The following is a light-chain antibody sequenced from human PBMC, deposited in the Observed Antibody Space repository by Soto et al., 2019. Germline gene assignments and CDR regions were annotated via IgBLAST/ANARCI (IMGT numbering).Light chain of an antibody. Sequence: EIVLTQSPDTLSLSPGERATLSCRASQTVIHNHLAWHQQKPGQTPRLLIYGASSRATGITDRFSGSGSGTDFTLTISRLEPEDFAVYYCQQYGSAPLTFGGGTKVDIK. CDR2: GAS. CDR1: QTVIHNH. J-gene: IGKJ4*01. CDR3: QQYGSAPLT. V-gene: IGKV3-20*01.